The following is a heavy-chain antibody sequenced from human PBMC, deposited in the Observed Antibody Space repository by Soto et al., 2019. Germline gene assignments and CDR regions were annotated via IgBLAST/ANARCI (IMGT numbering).Heavy chain of an antibody. CDR2: IIPIFGTA. J-gene: IGHJ1*01. V-gene: IGHV1-69*12. Sequence: QVQLVQSGAEVKKPGSSVKVSCKASGGTFSSYAISWVRQAPGQGLEWMGGIIPIFGTANYAQKFQGRVTITADESTSTAYMELSSLRSEDTAVSYCARGIVPAVMPLGAEYFQHWGQGTLVTVSS. CDR3: ARGIVPAVMPLGAEYFQH. D-gene: IGHD2-2*01. CDR1: GGTFSSYA.